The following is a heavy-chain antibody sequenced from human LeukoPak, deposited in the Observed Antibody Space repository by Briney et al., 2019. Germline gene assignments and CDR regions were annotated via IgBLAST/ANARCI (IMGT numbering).Heavy chain of an antibody. CDR2: ISSSGSTI. V-gene: IGHV3-48*03. CDR1: GFTFSSYE. CDR3: ARMTPTYYFDY. Sequence: PGGSLRLSCAASGFTFSSYEMNWVRQAPGKGLEWVSYISSSGSTIYYADSVKGRFTISRDNAKNSLYLKMNSLRAEDTAVYYCARMTPTYYFDYWGQGTLVTVSS. J-gene: IGHJ4*02.